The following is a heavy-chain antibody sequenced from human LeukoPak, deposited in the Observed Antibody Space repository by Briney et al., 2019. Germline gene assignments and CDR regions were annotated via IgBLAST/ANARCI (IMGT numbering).Heavy chain of an antibody. V-gene: IGHV3-66*01. J-gene: IGHJ4*02. CDR3: ARDRSGTYLDF. CDR1: GATVWSSF. CDR2: LHSDGGT. Sequence: PGGSLRLSCSESGATVWSSFRRWIRQTPGKGLEWVAILHSDGGTDYADSVRGRFTISRDNSKDIVYLQMNSLRVEDTALYYCARDRSGTYLDFWGQGTLVTVSS. D-gene: IGHD1-26*01.